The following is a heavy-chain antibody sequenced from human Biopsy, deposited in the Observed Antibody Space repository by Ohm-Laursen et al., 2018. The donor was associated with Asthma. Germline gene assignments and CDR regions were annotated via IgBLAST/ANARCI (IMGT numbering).Heavy chain of an antibody. Sequence: SVKVSCKSPGGTFSNFAISWVRQGPGQGLEWLGGIMTVFGTTNYAQKFQGRVTITADESTSTAYMEVTSLRSEDTAIYYCARCQVGYSSGWSLLLKKIYYPGMDVWGQGTAVTVSS. CDR1: GGTFSNFA. V-gene: IGHV1-69*13. CDR2: IMTVFGTT. D-gene: IGHD6-19*01. CDR3: ARCQVGYSSGWSLLLKKIYYPGMDV. J-gene: IGHJ6*02.